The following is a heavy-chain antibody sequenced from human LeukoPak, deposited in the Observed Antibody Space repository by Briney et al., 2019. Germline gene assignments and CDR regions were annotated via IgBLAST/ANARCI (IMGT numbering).Heavy chain of an antibody. J-gene: IGHJ4*02. CDR1: GDSFTNYY. Sequence: ASVKVSCKTSGDSFTNYYMHWVRQAPGQGLEWMGIINPSDGSTTYTQKFQGRVTMTTDTSTSTVNMELSSLRSEDTAVYYCAPSVRSGGSYYFDYWGQGTLVTVSS. D-gene: IGHD2-15*01. V-gene: IGHV1-46*01. CDR3: APSVRSGGSYYFDY. CDR2: INPSDGST.